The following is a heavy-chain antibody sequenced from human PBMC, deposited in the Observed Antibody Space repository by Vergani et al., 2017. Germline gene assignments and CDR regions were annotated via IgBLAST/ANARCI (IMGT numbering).Heavy chain of an antibody. V-gene: IGHV3-7*01. J-gene: IGHJ6*04. CDR1: GFSLSRFW. CDR3: ARDRYYLGSGSYPYFYYYGLDV. Sequence: EVQLVESGGGLVQPGGSLRLSCAASGFSLSRFWMSWVRQAPEKGLEWVAHISTDGSATSYVDSVKGRFTISRDKTKSSLYLQMNSLRAEDTGVYYCARDRYYLGSGSYPYFYYYGLDVWGEGTAVTVSS. D-gene: IGHD3-10*01. CDR2: ISTDGSAT.